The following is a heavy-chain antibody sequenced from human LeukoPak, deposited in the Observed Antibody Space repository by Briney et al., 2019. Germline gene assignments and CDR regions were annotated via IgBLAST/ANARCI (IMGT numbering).Heavy chain of an antibody. J-gene: IGHJ4*02. CDR3: AGNDMTTVVRGLGY. CDR1: GGSISSSSYY. Sequence: SETLSLTRTVSGGSISSSSYYWGWIRQPPGKGLEWIGEIYHSGSTNYNPSLKSRVTISVDKSKNQFSLKLSSVTAADTAVYYCAGNDMTTVVRGLGYWGQGTLVTVSS. CDR2: IYHSGST. D-gene: IGHD4-23*01. V-gene: IGHV4-39*07.